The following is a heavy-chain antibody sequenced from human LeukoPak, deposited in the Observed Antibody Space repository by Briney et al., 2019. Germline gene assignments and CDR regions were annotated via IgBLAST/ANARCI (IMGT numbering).Heavy chain of an antibody. CDR2: ISGNGNNI. D-gene: IGHD3-3*01. CDR1: GFTFEDYA. V-gene: IGHV3-43*02. CDR3: AKDLPQYYDFWSGYYGGFDY. J-gene: IGHJ4*02. Sequence: GGSLRLSCAASGFTFEDYAMHWVRQGPGKGLEWVSLISGNGNNIYYADSVKGRFTISRDNSKNSLYLQMNRLRTEDTALYYCAKDLPQYYDFWSGYYGGFDYWGQGTLVTVSS.